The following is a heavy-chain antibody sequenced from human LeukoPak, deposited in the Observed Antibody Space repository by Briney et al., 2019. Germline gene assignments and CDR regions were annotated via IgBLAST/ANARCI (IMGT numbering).Heavy chain of an antibody. CDR1: GYSFTSYW. J-gene: IGHJ4*02. CDR2: IYPGDSDT. V-gene: IGHV5-51*01. Sequence: GESLKISFKGSGYSFTSYWIGWVRQMPGKGLEWMGIIYPGDSDTRYIPSFQGQVTISADKSISTAYLQWSSLKASDTAMYYCARPRDCSGGSCPFDYWGQGTLVTVSS. D-gene: IGHD2-15*01. CDR3: ARPRDCSGGSCPFDY.